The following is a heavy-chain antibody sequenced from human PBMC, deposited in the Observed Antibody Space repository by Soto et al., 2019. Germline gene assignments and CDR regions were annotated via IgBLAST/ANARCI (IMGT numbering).Heavy chain of an antibody. CDR1: GYTFTSYC. V-gene: IGHV1-46*01. Sequence: SSVKVSCKASGYTFTSYCMHWVRQAPGQGLEWMGIINPSGGSTSYAQKFQGRVTMTRDTSTSTVYMELSSRRSEDTAVYYCARAIVVVTAPNDYFDYWGQGTLVTVSS. CDR2: INPSGGST. CDR3: ARAIVVVTAPNDYFDY. D-gene: IGHD2-21*02. J-gene: IGHJ4*02.